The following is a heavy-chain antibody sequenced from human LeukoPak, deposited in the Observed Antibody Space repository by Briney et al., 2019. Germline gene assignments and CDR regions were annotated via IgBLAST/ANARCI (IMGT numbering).Heavy chain of an antibody. CDR1: GFTFSSYD. Sequence: PGGSPRLSCAASGFTFSSYDMHWVRRPTGKGLEWVSAIGAAGDPYYPGSVKGRFTISRENAKNSLYLQMNSLRAGDTAVYYCARALSSGWYVFDYWGQGTLVTVSS. D-gene: IGHD6-19*01. J-gene: IGHJ4*02. V-gene: IGHV3-13*05. CDR3: ARALSSGWYVFDY. CDR2: IGAAGDP.